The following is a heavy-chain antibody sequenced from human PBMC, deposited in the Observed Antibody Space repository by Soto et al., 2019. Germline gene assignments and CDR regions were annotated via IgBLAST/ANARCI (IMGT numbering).Heavy chain of an antibody. D-gene: IGHD6-13*01. CDR2: TYYGASS. Sequence: SETLSLTCAVSGYSISSGYYWGWIRQPPGKGLEWLGTTYYGASSYYDPSLRSRITILLDASTNQLSLKLSSVTAADTAVYFCVRVAGSASWYETDSWGQGILVTVSS. V-gene: IGHV4-38-2*01. J-gene: IGHJ4*02. CDR3: VRVAGSASWYETDS. CDR1: GYSISSGYY.